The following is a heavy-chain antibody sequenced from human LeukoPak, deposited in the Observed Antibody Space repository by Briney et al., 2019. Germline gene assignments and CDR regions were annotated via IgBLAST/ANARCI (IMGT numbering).Heavy chain of an antibody. Sequence: PGGSLRLSCAASGFTFSSYWMHWVRQAPGKGLVWASRINSDGSSTSYADSVKGRFTISRDNAKNTLYLQMNSLRAEDTAVYYCARDPHYDILTGYLIETFDYWGQGTLVTVSS. J-gene: IGHJ4*02. CDR3: ARDPHYDILTGYLIETFDY. CDR2: INSDGSST. V-gene: IGHV3-74*01. CDR1: GFTFSSYW. D-gene: IGHD3-9*01.